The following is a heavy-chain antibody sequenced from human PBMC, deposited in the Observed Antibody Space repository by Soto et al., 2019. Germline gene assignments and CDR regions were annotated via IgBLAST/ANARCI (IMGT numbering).Heavy chain of an antibody. V-gene: IGHV3-30*18. CDR3: AKEGGYGSSSTDFDY. CDR2: ISYDGSNK. CDR1: GFTFSSYG. J-gene: IGHJ4*02. D-gene: IGHD6-6*01. Sequence: QVQLVESGGGVVQPGRSLRLSCAASGFTFSSYGMHWVRQAPGKGLEWVAVISYDGSNKLYADSVKGRFSISRDNSKNTLYLQMNSLRAEDTAVYYCAKEGGYGSSSTDFDYWGQGTLVTVSS.